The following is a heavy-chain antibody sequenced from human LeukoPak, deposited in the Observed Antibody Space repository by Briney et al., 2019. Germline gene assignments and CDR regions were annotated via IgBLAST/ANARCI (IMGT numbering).Heavy chain of an antibody. J-gene: IGHJ3*01. CDR1: GFAFGSYA. V-gene: IGHV3-23*01. D-gene: IGHD3-9*01. CDR3: SKQVDFDPADAFDV. Sequence: GGSLRLSCAASGFAFGSYAMGWVRQAPGKGLEWVSAISGSDDSTYYADSVKGRFTTSRDKSKNTLYLQMNSLRAEDTAVYYCSKQVDFDPADAFDVWGRGTMVTVSS. CDR2: ISGSDDST.